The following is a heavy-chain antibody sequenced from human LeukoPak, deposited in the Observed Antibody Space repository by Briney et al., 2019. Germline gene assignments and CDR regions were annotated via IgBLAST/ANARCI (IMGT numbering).Heavy chain of an antibody. CDR3: ARGGETNWFDP. Sequence: KPGGSLRLSCAASGFTFSSYAMSWVRQAPGKGLEWVSSISSSSSYIYYADSVKGRFTISRDNAKNSLYLQMNSLRAEDTAVYYCARGGETNWFDPWGQGTLVTVSP. CDR1: GFTFSSYA. V-gene: IGHV3-21*01. CDR2: ISSSSSYI. J-gene: IGHJ5*02. D-gene: IGHD3-16*01.